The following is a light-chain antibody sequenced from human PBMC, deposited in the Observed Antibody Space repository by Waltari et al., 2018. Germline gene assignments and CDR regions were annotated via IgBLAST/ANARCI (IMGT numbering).Light chain of an antibody. CDR3: QQHYTTPHT. CDR1: ESLLYITNNENY. V-gene: IGKV4-1*01. J-gene: IGKJ2*01. Sequence: DIVMTQSPDSLAVSLGERATINCKSSESLLYITNNENYLTWYQQKPGQPPKLLLYWASSRESGVPDRFSGSGSGTDFTLTITNVQADDVAVYFCQQHYTTPHTFGQGTRLEIK. CDR2: WAS.